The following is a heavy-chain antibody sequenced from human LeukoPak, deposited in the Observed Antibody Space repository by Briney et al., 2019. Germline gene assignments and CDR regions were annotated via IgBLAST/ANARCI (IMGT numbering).Heavy chain of an antibody. Sequence: GGSLRLSCAASGFTFSSYWMSWVRQAPGKGLEWVANIKQDGSEKYYVDSVKGRFTISRDNAKNSLYLQMNSLRAEDTAVYYCARDSRYYYDSSPSDYWGQGTLVTVSS. V-gene: IGHV3-7*01. D-gene: IGHD3-22*01. CDR3: ARDSRYYYDSSPSDY. CDR2: IKQDGSEK. J-gene: IGHJ4*02. CDR1: GFTFSSYW.